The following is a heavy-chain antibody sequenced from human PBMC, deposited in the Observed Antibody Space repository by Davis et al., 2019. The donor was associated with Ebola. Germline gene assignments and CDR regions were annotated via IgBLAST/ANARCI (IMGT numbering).Heavy chain of an antibody. CDR3: ARSLGDVVLVPAALVPDF. V-gene: IGHV3-74*01. CDR1: GFTFSSYW. D-gene: IGHD2-2*01. Sequence: PGGSLRLSCAGSGFTFSSYWMHWVRQDPGKGLVWVSRINNDGSSTSYADSVKGRFTISRDNSKNTLYLQMNSLRAEDTAVYYCARSLGDVVLVPAALVPDFWGQGNLVTVSS. J-gene: IGHJ1*01. CDR2: INNDGSST.